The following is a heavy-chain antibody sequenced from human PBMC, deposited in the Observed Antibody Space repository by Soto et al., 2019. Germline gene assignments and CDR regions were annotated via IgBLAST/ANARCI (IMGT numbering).Heavy chain of an antibody. CDR1: GGSFSTNH. J-gene: IGHJ4*02. CDR3: ARGLAAQSFYFDF. D-gene: IGHD3-16*02. V-gene: IGHV4-34*01. Sequence: QVQLHQWGAGLVRPSETLALTCAVNGGSFSTNHWNWIRQSPGKGLEWIGEISPDGDTNFNPTLKSRLSMSVETSKRQFSLHLTSVTAADTAVYFCARGLAAQSFYFDFWGQGTLVTVSS. CDR2: ISPDGDT.